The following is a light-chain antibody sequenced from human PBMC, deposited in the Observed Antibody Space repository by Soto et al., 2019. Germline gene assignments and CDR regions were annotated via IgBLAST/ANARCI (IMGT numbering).Light chain of an antibody. J-gene: IGLJ1*01. CDR3: CLYVSATTYV. V-gene: IGLV2-23*01. CDR2: EGH. Sequence: QSDLAQPASVSGSPGQSLTISCTGASGYVGTYSLVSCYQQRPGKAPKVVFYEGHKRPSGVTVLFSRSTSVNTASLTISGLQTEDEADYYCCLYVSATTYVFGTGTKVTVL. CDR1: SGYVGTYSL.